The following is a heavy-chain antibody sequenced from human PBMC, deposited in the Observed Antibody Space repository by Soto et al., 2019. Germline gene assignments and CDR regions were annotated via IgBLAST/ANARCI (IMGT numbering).Heavy chain of an antibody. J-gene: IGHJ6*02. D-gene: IGHD3-9*01. CDR2: IYYSGST. V-gene: IGHV4-59*01. Sequence: SETLSLTCTVSGGSISSYYWSWIRQPPGKGLEWIGYIYYSGSTNYNPSLKSRVTISVDTSKNQFSLKLSSVTAADTAVYYCARDREYYDILTGRPYYYGMDAWGQGTTVTVSS. CDR3: ARDREYYDILTGRPYYYGMDA. CDR1: GGSISSYY.